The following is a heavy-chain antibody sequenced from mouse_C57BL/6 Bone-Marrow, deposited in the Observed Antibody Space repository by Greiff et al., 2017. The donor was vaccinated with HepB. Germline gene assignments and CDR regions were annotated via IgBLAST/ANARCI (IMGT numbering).Heavy chain of an antibody. Sequence: EVHLVESGGGLVKPGGSLKLSCAASGFTFSSYAMSWVRQTPEKRLEWVATISGGGGNTYYPDSVKGRFTISRDNAKNTLYLQMSSLRSEDTALYYCARRGNYFDYWGQGTTLTVSS. CDR2: ISGGGGNT. CDR3: ARRGNYFDY. J-gene: IGHJ2*01. V-gene: IGHV5-9*01. CDR1: GFTFSSYA.